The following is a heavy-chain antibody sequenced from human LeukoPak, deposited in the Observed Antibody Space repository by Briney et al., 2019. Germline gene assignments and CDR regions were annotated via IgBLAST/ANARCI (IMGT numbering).Heavy chain of an antibody. J-gene: IGHJ4*02. V-gene: IGHV4-30-2*01. CDR1: GGSISSGGYS. CDR3: ARGATIGLVPYFDY. Sequence: SQTLSLTCAVSGGSISSGGYSWSWIRQPPGKGLEWIGYIYHSGSTYYNPSLKSRVTISVDRSKNQFSLKLGSVTAADTAVYYCARGATIGLVPYFDYWGQGTLVTVSS. D-gene: IGHD5-12*01. CDR2: IYHSGST.